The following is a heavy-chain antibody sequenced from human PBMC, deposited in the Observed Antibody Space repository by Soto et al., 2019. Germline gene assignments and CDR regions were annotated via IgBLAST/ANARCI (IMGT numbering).Heavy chain of an antibody. J-gene: IGHJ1*01. D-gene: IGHD6-13*01. V-gene: IGHV3-53*04. CDR1: GFTVSSNY. CDR3: ARGIAAAGTEYFQH. Sequence: EVQLVESGGGLVQPGGSLRLSCAASGFTVSSNYMSWVRQAPGEGLEWVSVIYSGGSTYYADSVKGRFTISRHNSKNTLYLQMNSLRAEDTAVYYCARGIAAAGTEYFQHWGQGTLVTVSS. CDR2: IYSGGST.